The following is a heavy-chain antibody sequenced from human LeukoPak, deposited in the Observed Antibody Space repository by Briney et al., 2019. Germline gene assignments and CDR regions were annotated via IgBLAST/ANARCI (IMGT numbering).Heavy chain of an antibody. CDR3: ARGPIYGDYVLDY. J-gene: IGHJ4*02. CDR1: GGSISSGGYY. V-gene: IGHV4-31*03. Sequence: PSQTLSLTCTVSGGSISSGGYYWSWIRQHPGKGLEWIGYIYYSGSTYYNPSLKSRVTISVDTSKNQFSLKLSSVTAADTAAYYCARGPIYGDYVLDYWGQGTLVTVSS. CDR2: IYYSGST. D-gene: IGHD4-17*01.